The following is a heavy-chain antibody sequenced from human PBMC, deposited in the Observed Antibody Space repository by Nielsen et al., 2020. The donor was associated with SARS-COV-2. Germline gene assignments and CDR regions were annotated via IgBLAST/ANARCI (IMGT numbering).Heavy chain of an antibody. CDR2: IYSGGST. J-gene: IGHJ6*02. D-gene: IGHD6-19*01. Sequence: WIRQPPGKGLEWVSVIYSGGSTYYADSVKGRYTISRDNSKNTLYLQMNNLRAEDTAVYYCARDLGGSSGWGDYYYYGMDVWGQGTTVTVSS. CDR3: ARDLGGSSGWGDYYYYGMDV. V-gene: IGHV3-53*01.